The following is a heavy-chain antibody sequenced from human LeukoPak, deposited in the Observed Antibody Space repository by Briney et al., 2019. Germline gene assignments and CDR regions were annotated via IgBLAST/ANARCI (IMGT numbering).Heavy chain of an antibody. Sequence: GGSLRLSCAASGFTFSSYWMSWVRQAPGKGLEWVANIKQDGSEKYYVDSVKGRFTISRDNSKNTLYLQMNSLRAADTAVYYCARGEGERDWLDPWGQGTLVTVSS. V-gene: IGHV3-7*01. CDR3: ARGEGERDWLDP. J-gene: IGHJ5*02. D-gene: IGHD1-26*01. CDR1: GFTFSSYW. CDR2: IKQDGSEK.